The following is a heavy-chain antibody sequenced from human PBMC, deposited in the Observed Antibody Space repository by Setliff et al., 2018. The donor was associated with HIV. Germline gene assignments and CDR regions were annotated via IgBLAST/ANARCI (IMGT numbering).Heavy chain of an antibody. CDR3: ASRWPAMREFDY. CDR2: IYHSGST. CDR1: GGSFSGYY. Sequence: SETLSLTCAVYGGSFSGYYWSWIRQPPGKGLEWIGEIYHSGSTNYNPSLKSRVTISVDKSKNQFSLKLISVTAADTAVYYCASRWPAMREFDYWGQGTLVTVSS. D-gene: IGHD2-2*01. V-gene: IGHV4-34*01. J-gene: IGHJ4*02.